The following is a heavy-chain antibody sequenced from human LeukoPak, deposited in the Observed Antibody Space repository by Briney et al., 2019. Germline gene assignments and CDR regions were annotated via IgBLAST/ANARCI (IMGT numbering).Heavy chain of an antibody. Sequence: GGSLRLSCAASGFTFSSYAMHWVRQAPGKGLEWVAVISYDGSNKYYADSVKGRFTISRDDSKNTLYLQMNSLRAEDTAVYYCAREGDIVVVVAATRVDYYFDYWGQGTLVIVSS. J-gene: IGHJ4*02. V-gene: IGHV3-30*04. CDR2: ISYDGSNK. D-gene: IGHD2-15*01. CDR1: GFTFSSYA. CDR3: AREGDIVVVVAATRVDYYFDY.